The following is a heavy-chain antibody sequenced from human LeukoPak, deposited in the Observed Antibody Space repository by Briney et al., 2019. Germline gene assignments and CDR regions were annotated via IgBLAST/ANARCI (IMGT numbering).Heavy chain of an antibody. CDR1: GFTFSSYW. D-gene: IGHD1-14*01. V-gene: IGHV3-7*01. CDR3: ARDALTPGPWYFDL. Sequence: GGSLRLSCAASGFTFSSYWMSWVRQAPGKGLEWVANIKEDGSEKYYVDSVKGRFAISRDNAKDSLYLQMNSLRAEDTAVYYCARDALTPGPWYFDLWGRGTLVTVSS. J-gene: IGHJ2*01. CDR2: IKEDGSEK.